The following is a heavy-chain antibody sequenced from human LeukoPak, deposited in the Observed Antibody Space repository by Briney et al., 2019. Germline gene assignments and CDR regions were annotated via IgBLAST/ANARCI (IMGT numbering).Heavy chain of an antibody. J-gene: IGHJ4*02. CDR2: ISYDGSNT. V-gene: IGHV3-30*04. CDR3: ARPRGCSSNRCNNFDY. Sequence: GGSLRLSCAASGFTFSSYAMHWVRQAPGKGLEWVTVISYDGSNTYYADSVKGRFTISRDNSKNTLYLQMNSLRAEDTAVYYCARPRGCSSNRCNNFDYWGQGALVTVSS. D-gene: IGHD2-2*01. CDR1: GFTFSSYA.